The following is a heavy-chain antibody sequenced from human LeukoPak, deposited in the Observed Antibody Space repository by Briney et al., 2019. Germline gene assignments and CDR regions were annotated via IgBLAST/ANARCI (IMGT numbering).Heavy chain of an antibody. CDR3: AKDSAYYYDSSGYSDY. CDR2: ISLNSGSI. D-gene: IGHD3-22*01. Sequence: GGSLRLSCAASGFTFADYAMHWVRQAPGKGLEWVSGISLNSGSIGYADSVKGRFTISRDNAKNSLYLQMNSLRAEDTALYYCAKDSAYYYDSSGYSDYWGQGTLVTVSS. CDR1: GFTFADYA. V-gene: IGHV3-9*01. J-gene: IGHJ4*02.